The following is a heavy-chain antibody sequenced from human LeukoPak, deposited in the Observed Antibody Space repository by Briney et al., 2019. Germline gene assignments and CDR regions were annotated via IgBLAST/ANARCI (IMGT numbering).Heavy chain of an antibody. CDR1: GFTFSHYL. Sequence: GGSLRLSCAASGFTFSHYLMPWVRQAPGKGLVWVSRINSDESNTNSYADSVKGRFIISRDNAKNTLYLQMNSLRAEDTAVYFCGRGGNGIDIWGQGTTVIVSS. D-gene: IGHD2-8*01. CDR3: GRGGNGIDI. V-gene: IGHV3-74*01. CDR2: INSDESNT. J-gene: IGHJ3*02.